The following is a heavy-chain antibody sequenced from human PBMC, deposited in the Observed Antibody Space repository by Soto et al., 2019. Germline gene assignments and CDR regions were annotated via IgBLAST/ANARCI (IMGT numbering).Heavy chain of an antibody. CDR3: ARDIGSSWYDNYYYGMDV. CDR2: INPSGGST. Sequence: ASVKVSCKASGYTFTSYYMHWVRQAPGQGPEWMGIINPSGGSTSYAQKFQGRVTMTRDTSTSTVYMELSSLRSEDTAVYYCARDIGSSWYDNYYYGMDVWGQGTTVTVSS. CDR1: GYTFTSYY. V-gene: IGHV1-46*01. J-gene: IGHJ6*02. D-gene: IGHD6-13*01.